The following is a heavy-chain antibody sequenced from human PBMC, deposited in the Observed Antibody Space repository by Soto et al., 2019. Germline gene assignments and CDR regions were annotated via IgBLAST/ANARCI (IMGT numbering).Heavy chain of an antibody. CDR2: IYYSGST. CDR1: GGSISSGGYY. D-gene: IGHD3-22*01. Sequence: LSLTCTVSGGSISSGGYYWSWIRQHPGKGLEWIGYIYYSGSTYYNPSLKSRVTISVDTSKNQFSLKLSSVTAADTAVYYCARIPGDSSGYYPPYFDYWGQGTLVTVSS. V-gene: IGHV4-31*03. CDR3: ARIPGDSSGYYPPYFDY. J-gene: IGHJ4*02.